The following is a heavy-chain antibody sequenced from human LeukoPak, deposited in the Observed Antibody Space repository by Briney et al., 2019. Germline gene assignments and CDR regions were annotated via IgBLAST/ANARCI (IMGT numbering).Heavy chain of an antibody. Sequence: PSETLSLTCTVSGGSISSYYWSWIRQPAGKGLEWVGRIYTSGSTNYNPSLKSRVTMSVDTSKNQFSLKLRSVTAADTAVYYCARDLDYGDYAYYYYGMDVWGQGTTVTVSS. J-gene: IGHJ6*02. CDR2: IYTSGST. D-gene: IGHD4-17*01. CDR1: GGSISSYY. CDR3: ARDLDYGDYAYYYYGMDV. V-gene: IGHV4-4*07.